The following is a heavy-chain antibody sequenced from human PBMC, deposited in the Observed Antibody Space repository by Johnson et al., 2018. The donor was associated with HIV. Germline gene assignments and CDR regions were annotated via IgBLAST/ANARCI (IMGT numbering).Heavy chain of an antibody. CDR2: IKSKTDGGTT. V-gene: IGHV3-15*01. Sequence: VQLVESGGGLVKPGGSLRLSCAASGFTFSNAWMNWVRQAPGKGLEWIGRIKSKTDGGTTDYAAPVTGRFAIPSDDSKNTLYVQMNSLKTEDTAVYYCTTDSRYSDSSGYYYWLGRGAFDIWGQGTMVTVSS. D-gene: IGHD3-22*01. CDR1: GFTFSNAW. J-gene: IGHJ3*02. CDR3: TTDSRYSDSSGYYYWLGRGAFDI.